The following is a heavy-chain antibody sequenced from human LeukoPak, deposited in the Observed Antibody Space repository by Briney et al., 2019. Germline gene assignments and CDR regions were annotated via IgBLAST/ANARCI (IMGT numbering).Heavy chain of an antibody. CDR3: ARMLACSSTSCSPIDY. CDR2: ITSSSSTI. D-gene: IGHD2-2*01. Sequence: PGGSLRLSCAASGFTFSSYSMNWVRQAPGKGLEWVSYITSSSSTIYYGDSVKGRFTISRDNAKNSLYLQMNSLRAEDTAVYYCARMLACSSTSCSPIDYWGQGTLVTVSS. CDR1: GFTFSSYS. J-gene: IGHJ4*02. V-gene: IGHV3-48*01.